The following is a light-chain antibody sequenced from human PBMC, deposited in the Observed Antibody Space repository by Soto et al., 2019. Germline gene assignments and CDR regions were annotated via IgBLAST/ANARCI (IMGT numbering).Light chain of an antibody. CDR2: RTS. Sequence: QAVVTQEPSLTVSLGGTVTLTCALTAGAVTSDYYPNWFQRRPGQALRTLIYRTSNKHSWTPARFSGSLLGGKAALTLSGVQPEDEADYYCVLLYGGAWVFGGGTKLTVL. J-gene: IGLJ3*02. CDR3: VLLYGGAWV. CDR1: AGAVTSDYY. V-gene: IGLV7-43*01.